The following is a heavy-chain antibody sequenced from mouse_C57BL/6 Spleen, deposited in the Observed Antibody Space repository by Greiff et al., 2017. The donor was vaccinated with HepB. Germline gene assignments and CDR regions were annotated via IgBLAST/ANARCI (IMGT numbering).Heavy chain of an antibody. CDR1: GYSITSGYY. CDR3: ARGSYDYGFDY. D-gene: IGHD2-4*01. V-gene: IGHV3-6*01. Sequence: EVQVVESGPGLVKPSQSLSLTCSVTGYSITSGYYWNWIRQFPGNKLEWMGYISYDGSNNYNPSLKNRISITRDTSKNQFFLKLNSVTTEDTATYYCARGSYDYGFDYWGQGTTLTVSS. CDR2: ISYDGSN. J-gene: IGHJ2*01.